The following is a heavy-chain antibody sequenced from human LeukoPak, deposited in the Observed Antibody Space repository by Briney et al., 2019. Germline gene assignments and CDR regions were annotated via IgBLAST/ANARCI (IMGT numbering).Heavy chain of an antibody. CDR1: GYTFTDYY. Sequence: ASVKVSCKASGYTFTDYYMHWVRQAPGQGLEWMGWINPNSGGTNYAQNFKGRVTMTGDTSNNTAYMELSRLRSDDAAVYYCARVVDDWDYFDYWGQGTLVTVSS. CDR3: ARVVDDWDYFDY. J-gene: IGHJ4*02. CDR2: INPNSGGT. V-gene: IGHV1-2*02. D-gene: IGHD2-15*01.